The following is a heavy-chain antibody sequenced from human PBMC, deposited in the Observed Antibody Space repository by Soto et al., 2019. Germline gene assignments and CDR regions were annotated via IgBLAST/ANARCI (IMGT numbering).Heavy chain of an antibody. J-gene: IGHJ4*02. CDR3: AREEALIAVPTGGIDYSFDY. Sequence: SETLSLTCTVSGGSISSGDHFWSWLRQPPGKGLEWIGYIYYSGNTYYNPSLKSRLAMSVGTSKNQFSLTLTSVTAADSAVYFCAREEALIAVPTGGIDYSFDYWGQGILVTVSS. D-gene: IGHD3-16*01. CDR2: IYYSGNT. V-gene: IGHV4-30-4*08. CDR1: GGSISSGDHF.